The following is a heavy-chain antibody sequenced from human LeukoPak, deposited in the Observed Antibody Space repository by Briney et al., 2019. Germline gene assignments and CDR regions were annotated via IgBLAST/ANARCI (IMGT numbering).Heavy chain of an antibody. CDR3: ASGYSGYALDAFDI. CDR1: GYTFTGYY. CDR2: INPNSGGT. D-gene: IGHD5-12*01. J-gene: IGHJ3*02. Sequence: ASVKVSCKAYGYTFTGYYMHWVRQAPGQGLEWMGRINPNSGGTNYAQKFQGRVTMTRDTSISTAYMELSRLRSDDTAVYYCASGYSGYALDAFDIWGQGTMVTVSS. V-gene: IGHV1-2*06.